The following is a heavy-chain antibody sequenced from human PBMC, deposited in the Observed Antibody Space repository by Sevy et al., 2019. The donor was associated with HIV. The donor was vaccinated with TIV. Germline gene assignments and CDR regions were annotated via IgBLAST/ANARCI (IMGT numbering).Heavy chain of an antibody. J-gene: IGHJ4*02. V-gene: IGHV4-61*01. CDR3: ARDHGHGGWLVDY. Sequence: SETLSLTCTVSGGSVSSGSYYWTWIRQPPGKGLEWIGYIYKSGRTNYNPSLKSRVTISVDTSKNQFSLKLSSVTAAETAVYYCARDHGHGGWLVDYWGQGTLVTVSS. CDR1: GGSVSSGSYY. CDR2: IYKSGRT. D-gene: IGHD6-19*01.